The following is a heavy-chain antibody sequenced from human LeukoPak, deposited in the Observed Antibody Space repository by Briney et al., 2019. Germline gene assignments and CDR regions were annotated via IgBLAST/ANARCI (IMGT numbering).Heavy chain of an antibody. Sequence: PSETLSLTCTVSGGSISGSSYSWGWIRQPPGKGLEWIGSISYSGNTYYSPSLKSRVTISIDTSKNQFSPKLSSVTAADTAVYYCARLRGIILGALLHYYFDYWGQGTLVSVSS. CDR3: ARLRGIILGALLHYYFDY. CDR1: GGSISGSSYS. V-gene: IGHV4-39*01. J-gene: IGHJ4*02. CDR2: ISYSGNT. D-gene: IGHD1-26*01.